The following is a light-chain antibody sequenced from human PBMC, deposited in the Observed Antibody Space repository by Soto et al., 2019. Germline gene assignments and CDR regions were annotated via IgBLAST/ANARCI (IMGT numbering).Light chain of an antibody. J-gene: IGLJ1*01. V-gene: IGLV2-8*01. CDR3: ASSTSDSLYV. CDR2: EVN. CDR1: SSDVGDYNY. Sequence: QSALTQPPSASGSPGQSVTISCTGTSSDVGDYNYVSWYQQHPGKAPKLIIYEVNKRPSGVPDRFSGSKSGNTASLTVSGLQADDEADYFCASSTSDSLYVFGTGTKLTVL.